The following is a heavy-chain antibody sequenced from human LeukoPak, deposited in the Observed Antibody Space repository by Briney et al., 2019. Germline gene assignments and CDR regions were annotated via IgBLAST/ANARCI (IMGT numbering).Heavy chain of an antibody. V-gene: IGHV4-39*07. CDR1: GGSISSSSYY. J-gene: IGHJ6*03. CDR2: IYYSGST. CDR3: ASIPRVPAAIRPPYMDV. Sequence: SETLSLTCTVSGGSISSSSYYWGWIRQPPGKGLEWIGSIYYSGSTYYNPSLKSRVTISVDTSKNQFSLKLSSVTAADTAVYYCASIPRVPAAIRPPYMDVWGKGTTVTVSS. D-gene: IGHD2-2*02.